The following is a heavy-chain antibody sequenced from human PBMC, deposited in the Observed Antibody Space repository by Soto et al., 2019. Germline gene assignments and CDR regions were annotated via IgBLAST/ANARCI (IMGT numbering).Heavy chain of an antibody. CDR3: ARTGEVQLERRLALTMFFDY. V-gene: IGHV3-30-3*01. Sequence: QVQLVESGGGVVQPGRSLRLSCAASGFTFSSYAMHWVRQAPGKGLEWVAVISYDGSNKYYADSVKGRFTISRDNSKNTLYLQMNRLRAEDTALYYCARTGEVQLERRLALTMFFDYWGQGTLVTVSS. D-gene: IGHD1-1*01. J-gene: IGHJ4*02. CDR1: GFTFSSYA. CDR2: ISYDGSNK.